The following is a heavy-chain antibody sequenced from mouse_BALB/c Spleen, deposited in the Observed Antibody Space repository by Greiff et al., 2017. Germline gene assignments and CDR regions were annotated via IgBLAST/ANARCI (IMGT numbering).Heavy chain of an antibody. CDR1: GFSFTDYY. CDR3: ARDDLCAMDD. V-gene: IGHV7-3*02. D-gene: IGHD6-2*01. Sequence: EVHLVESGGGLVQPGGSLRLSCATSGFSFTDYYMSWVRQPPGKALEWLGFIRNKANGYTTEYSASVKGRFTISRDNYQSIRYLQMNTLRAEDSATYSCARDDLCAMDDWGQGTSVTVSA. CDR2: IRNKANGYTT. J-gene: IGHJ4*01.